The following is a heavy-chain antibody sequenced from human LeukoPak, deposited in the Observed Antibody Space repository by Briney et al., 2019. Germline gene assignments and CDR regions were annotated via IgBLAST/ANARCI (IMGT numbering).Heavy chain of an antibody. CDR1: GYTFTGYY. Sequence: ASVTVSCKTSGYTFTGYYIHWVRQAPGQGLEWMGWINPNSGGTNYAQNFQGRVTMTRDTSITTAYMELSRLASDDTAVYYCVRDDVSPWGQGTLVTASS. J-gene: IGHJ5*02. CDR3: VRDDVSP. CDR2: INPNSGGT. V-gene: IGHV1-2*02.